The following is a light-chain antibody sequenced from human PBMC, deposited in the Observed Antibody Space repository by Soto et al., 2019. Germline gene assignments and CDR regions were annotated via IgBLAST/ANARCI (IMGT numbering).Light chain of an antibody. Sequence: EIVMTQSPATLSVSPGEGATLSCTASHYIYSNVAWFQQRPGQAPRLLIYRASTRATGTPARFTGSGPGTEFTLTITSLQSEDFATIYCQQTYSTPWTFGQGTKVDIK. J-gene: IGKJ1*01. CDR1: HYIYSN. V-gene: IGKV3-15*01. CDR2: RAS. CDR3: QQTYSTPWT.